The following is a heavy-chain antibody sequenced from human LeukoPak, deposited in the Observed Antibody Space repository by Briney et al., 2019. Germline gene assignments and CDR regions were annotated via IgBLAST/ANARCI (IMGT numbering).Heavy chain of an antibody. Sequence: PGGSLRLSCAASGFTFSSYSMNWVRQAPGKGLEWVSSISSSSSYIYYADSVKGRFTISRDNSKNTLYLQMGSLRAEDMAVYYCARQHDYGDYEFDYWGQGTLVTVSS. V-gene: IGHV3-21*01. J-gene: IGHJ4*02. CDR3: ARQHDYGDYEFDY. D-gene: IGHD4-17*01. CDR2: ISSSSSYI. CDR1: GFTFSSYS.